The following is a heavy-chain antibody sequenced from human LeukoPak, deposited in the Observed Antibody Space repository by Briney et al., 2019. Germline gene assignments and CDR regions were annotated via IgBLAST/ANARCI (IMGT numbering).Heavy chain of an antibody. D-gene: IGHD1-1*01. CDR1: GFIFSSYS. CDR2: ISSSSSYI. CDR3: SRGGTDDPFNS. V-gene: IGHV3-21*01. J-gene: IGHJ4*02. Sequence: PGGSLRLSCAASGFIFSSYSMNWVRQAPGKGLEWVSCISSSSSYIDYADSVKGRFTISRDNAKNSLYLQMNGLRAEDTAVYYCSRGGTDDPFNSWGQGTLVTVSS.